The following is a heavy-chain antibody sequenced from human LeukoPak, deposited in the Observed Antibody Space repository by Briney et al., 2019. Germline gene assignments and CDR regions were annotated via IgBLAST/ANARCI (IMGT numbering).Heavy chain of an antibody. D-gene: IGHD3-16*02. J-gene: IGHJ6*03. CDR2: IYYSGST. CDR1: GGSISSYY. CDR3: ARDAPYDYVWGSYRYYYMDV. V-gene: IGHV4-59*01. Sequence: PSETLSLTCTVSGGSISSYYWSWIRHPPGKGLEWIGYIYYSGSTNYNPSLKSRVTISVDTSKNQFSLKLSSVTAADTAVYYCARDAPYDYVWGSYRYYYMDVRGKGTTVTVSS.